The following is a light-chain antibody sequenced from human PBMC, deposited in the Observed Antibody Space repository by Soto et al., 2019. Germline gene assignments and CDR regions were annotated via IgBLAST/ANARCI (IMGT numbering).Light chain of an antibody. CDR2: AAS. CDR1: QSISRH. V-gene: IGKV1-39*01. CDR3: QRTYNMPRT. J-gene: IGKJ3*01. Sequence: DIQMTQSPSSLSASLGDRVTITCRASQSISRHLNWYQQKPGKAPRLLIYAASSLQSGVPSRFSGSGSGTDFILTITSLQPEDSATYYCQRTYNMPRTFGPGTKVD.